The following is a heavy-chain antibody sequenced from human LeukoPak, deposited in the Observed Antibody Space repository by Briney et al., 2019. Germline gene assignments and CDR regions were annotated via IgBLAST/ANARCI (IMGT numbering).Heavy chain of an antibody. D-gene: IGHD1-26*01. CDR3: AKAGGELLDYFDY. Sequence: GGSLSFSCAASGFTFGDYAMDWVRQAPGKGLEWVSGISWNSGSIGYADSVKGRFTISRDNAKNSLYLQMNSLRAEGTALYYCAKAGGELLDYFDYWGQGTLVTVSS. CDR2: ISWNSGSI. V-gene: IGHV3-9*01. J-gene: IGHJ4*02. CDR1: GFTFGDYA.